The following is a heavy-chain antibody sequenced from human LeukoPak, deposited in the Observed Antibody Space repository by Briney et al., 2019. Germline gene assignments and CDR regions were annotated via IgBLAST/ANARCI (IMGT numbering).Heavy chain of an antibody. V-gene: IGHV3-53*01. Sequence: PGGSLRLSCAASGFTVSGRYMSWVRQAPGKGLGWVSVIHGDGSTYYADSVKGRFTISRDNSKNTLYLQMNSLRAEDTAVYYCARGESSDCTCIDYWGQGTLVSVSS. D-gene: IGHD2-21*02. J-gene: IGHJ4*02. CDR3: ARGESSDCTCIDY. CDR2: IHGDGST. CDR1: GFTVSGRY.